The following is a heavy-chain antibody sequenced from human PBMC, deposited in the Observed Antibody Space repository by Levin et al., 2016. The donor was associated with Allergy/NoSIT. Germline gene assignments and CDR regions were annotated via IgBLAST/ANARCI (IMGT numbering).Heavy chain of an antibody. CDR3: ARDVYYGSGKSYYYGMDV. D-gene: IGHD3-10*01. V-gene: IGHV4-59*01. CDR1: GGSISSYY. J-gene: IGHJ6*02. CDR2: IYYSGST. Sequence: GSLRLSCTVSGGSISSYYWSWIRQPPGKGLEWIGYIYYSGSTNYNPSLKSRVTISVDTSKNQFSLKLSSVTAADTAVYYCARDVYYGSGKSYYYGMDVWGQGTTVTVSS.